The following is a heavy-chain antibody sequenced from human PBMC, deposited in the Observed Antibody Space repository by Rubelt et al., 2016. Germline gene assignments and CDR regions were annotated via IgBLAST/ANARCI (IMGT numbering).Heavy chain of an antibody. CDR1: GGSFSGYY. V-gene: IGHV4-34*01. CDR3: ARNAYTYGPFDY. CDR2: INHSGST. Sequence: QVRLQQWGAGLLKPSETLSLTCAVYGGSFSGYYWSWIRQSPGKGLEWIGEINHSGSTNYNPSLKSRVTISTDASKNQVSLKMTSVTAADTAVYYCARNAYTYGPFDYWGLGTLVTVSS. J-gene: IGHJ4*02. D-gene: IGHD5-18*01.